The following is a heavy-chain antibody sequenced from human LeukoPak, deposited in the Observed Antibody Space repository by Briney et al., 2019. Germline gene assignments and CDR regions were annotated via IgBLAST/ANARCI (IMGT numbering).Heavy chain of an antibody. J-gene: IGHJ5*02. Sequence: ASVKVSCKASGYTFTSYYMHWVRQAPGQGLEWMGIINPSGGSTSYAQKFQGRVTMTRDTSTSTVYMELSSLRSEDTAVYYCARGGVPAAIEKNWLDPWGQGTLVTVSS. CDR1: GYTFTSYY. CDR2: INPSGGST. V-gene: IGHV1-46*01. D-gene: IGHD2-2*01. CDR3: ARGGVPAAIEKNWLDP.